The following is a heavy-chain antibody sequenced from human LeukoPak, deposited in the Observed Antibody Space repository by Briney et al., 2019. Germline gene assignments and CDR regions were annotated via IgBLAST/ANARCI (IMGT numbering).Heavy chain of an antibody. CDR1: LGSFRGYY. CDR3: ASYHLTLYDFWSGASGFGY. D-gene: IGHD3-3*01. J-gene: IGHJ4*02. Sequence: SETLSLTCAVYLGSFRGYYWSWVRQPPGQGLEWIGEINHSGSTNYNPSLKSRVTISVDTSKNQFSLKLSSETAADTAVYYCASYHLTLYDFWSGASGFGYWGQGTLVTVSS. V-gene: IGHV4-34*01. CDR2: INHSGST.